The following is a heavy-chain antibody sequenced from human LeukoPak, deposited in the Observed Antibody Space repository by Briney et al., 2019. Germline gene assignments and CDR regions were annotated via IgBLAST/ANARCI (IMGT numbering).Heavy chain of an antibody. V-gene: IGHV3-21*04. CDR2: ISSSSYI. J-gene: IGHJ4*02. CDR1: GFTFSSYS. Sequence: GGSLRLSCAASGFTFSSYSMNWVRQAPGKGLEWVSSISSSSYIYYADSLKGRFTISRDNAKNSLYLQMNSLRAEDTAIYYCATYRQVLLPFESWGQGTLVTVSS. D-gene: IGHD2-8*02. CDR3: ATYRQVLLPFES.